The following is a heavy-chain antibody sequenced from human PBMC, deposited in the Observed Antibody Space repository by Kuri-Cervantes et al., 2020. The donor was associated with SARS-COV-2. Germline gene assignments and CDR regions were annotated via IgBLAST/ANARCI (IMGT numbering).Heavy chain of an antibody. CDR2: IIPIFGTA. CDR3: ARGAVAGEWGFDY. D-gene: IGHD6-19*01. V-gene: IGHV1-69*13. CDR1: GGTFSSYA. J-gene: IGHJ4*02. Sequence: SVKVSCKASGGTFSSYAISGVRQAPGQGLEWMGGIIPIFGTANYAQKFQGSVTITADESTSTAYMELSSLRSEDTAVYYCARGAVAGEWGFDYWGQGTLVTVSS.